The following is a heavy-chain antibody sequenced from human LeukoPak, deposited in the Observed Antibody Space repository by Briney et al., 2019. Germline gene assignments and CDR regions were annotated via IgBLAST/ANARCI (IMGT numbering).Heavy chain of an antibody. J-gene: IGHJ4*02. CDR2: ISSSGSST. D-gene: IGHD2-15*01. CDR3: ARQKGYCSDDNCYFDF. V-gene: IGHV3-23*01. CDR1: GFTFSSYA. Sequence: SGGSLRLSCAASGFTFSSYALSWVRQAPGRGLEWVSAISSSGSSTDHADSVKGRFTTSRDNSKNTLYLQMNSLRAEDMAVYYCARQKGYCSDDNCYFDFWGQGTLVTVSS.